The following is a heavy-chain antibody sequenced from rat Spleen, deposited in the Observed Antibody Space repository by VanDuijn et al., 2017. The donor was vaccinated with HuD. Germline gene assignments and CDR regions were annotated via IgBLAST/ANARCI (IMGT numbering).Heavy chain of an antibody. Sequence: EVQLVESGGGLVQPGRSLRLSCAASGFTFSDYYMAWVRQAPKKGLEWVATINFDGSSTYYPDSVKGRFTISRDNAKNTLYLQMSSLRSEDTATYYCTNDWEAYYWGQGVMVTVSS. CDR2: INFDGSST. CDR1: GFTFSDYY. CDR3: TNDWEAYY. V-gene: IGHV5-7*01. J-gene: IGHJ2*01. D-gene: IGHD5-1*01.